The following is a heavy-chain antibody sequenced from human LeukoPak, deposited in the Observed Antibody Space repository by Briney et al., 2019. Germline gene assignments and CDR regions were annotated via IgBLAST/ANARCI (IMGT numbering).Heavy chain of an antibody. D-gene: IGHD3-3*01. CDR1: GGSISSYY. CDR3: AREVGFWSGYHVFDY. J-gene: IGHJ4*02. V-gene: IGHV4-59*12. Sequence: SETLSLTCTVSGGSISSYYWSWIRQPPGKGLEWIGYIYYSGSTNYNPSLKSRVTISVDTSKNQFSLKLSSVTAADTAVYYCAREVGFWSGYHVFDYWGQGTLVTVSS. CDR2: IYYSGST.